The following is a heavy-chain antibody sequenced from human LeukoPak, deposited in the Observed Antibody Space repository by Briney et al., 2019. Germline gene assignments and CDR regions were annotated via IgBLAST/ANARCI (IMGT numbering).Heavy chain of an antibody. J-gene: IGHJ4*02. D-gene: IGHD6-6*01. V-gene: IGHV4-61*02. CDR2: IYTSGST. Sequence: SETLSLTCTVSGGSISSGSYYWSWIRQPAGKGLEWIGGIYTSGSTNYNPSLKSRVTISVDTSKNQFSLKLSSVTAADTAVYYCARADFGGRYSSSSPFDYWGQGTLVTVSS. CDR3: ARADFGGRYSSSSPFDY. CDR1: GGSISSGSYY.